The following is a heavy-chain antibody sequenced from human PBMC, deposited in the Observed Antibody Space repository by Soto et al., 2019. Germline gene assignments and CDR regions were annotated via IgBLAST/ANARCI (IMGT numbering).Heavy chain of an antibody. CDR2: INHSGST. J-gene: IGHJ6*02. CDR1: GGSFSGYY. CDR3: ARGGYYYGMDV. V-gene: IGHV4-34*01. Sequence: SETLSLTCAVYGGSFSGYYWSWIRQPPGKGLEWNGEINHSGSTNYNPSLKSRVTISVDTSKNQFSLKLSSVTAADTAVYYCARGGYYYGMDVWGQGTTVTVSS.